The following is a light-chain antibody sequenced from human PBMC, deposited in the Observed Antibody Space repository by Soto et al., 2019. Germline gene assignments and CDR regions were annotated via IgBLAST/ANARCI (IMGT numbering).Light chain of an antibody. J-gene: IGKJ1*01. CDR2: GAS. CDR1: PSVTNF. CDR3: QQYGSSPRT. Sequence: EIVLTQSPATLSLSPGERATLSWRASPSVTNFLAWYQQKPGQAPRLLIFGASSRATGIPDRFSGSGSGTDFTLTISRLEPEDFAVYYCQQYGSSPRTFGQGTKVDIK. V-gene: IGKV3-20*01.